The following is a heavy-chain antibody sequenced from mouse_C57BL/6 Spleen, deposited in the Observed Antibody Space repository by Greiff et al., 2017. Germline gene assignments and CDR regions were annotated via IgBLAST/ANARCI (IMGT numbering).Heavy chain of an antibody. J-gene: IGHJ4*01. CDR2: IDPSDSET. V-gene: IGHV1-52*01. D-gene: IGHD1-1*01. CDR1: GYTFTSYW. Sequence: QVQLQQPGAELVRPGSSVKLSCKASGYTFTSYWMHWVKQRPIQGLEWIGNIDPSDSETHYNQKFKDKATLTVDKSSSTAYMQLSSLTSEDSAVYYCARSITVGATPYAMDYWGQGTSVTVSS. CDR3: ARSITVGATPYAMDY.